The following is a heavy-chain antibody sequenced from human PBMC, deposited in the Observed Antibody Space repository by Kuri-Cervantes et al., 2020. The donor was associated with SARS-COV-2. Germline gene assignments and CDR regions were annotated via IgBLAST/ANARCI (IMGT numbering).Heavy chain of an antibody. CDR2: IDRSGIT. J-gene: IGHJ6*02. V-gene: IGHV4-34*01. Sequence: SQTLSLTCAVYGGSFSAHSWSWIRQPPGKGLEWIGEIDRSGITNYNPSLKSRVTISVDTSQNQFSLKLSSVTAADTAVYYCARRARVWFGEDAPITFQLGGMDVWGQGTTVTVSS. CDR1: GGSFSAHS. CDR3: ARRARVWFGEDAPITFQLGGMDV. D-gene: IGHD3-10*01.